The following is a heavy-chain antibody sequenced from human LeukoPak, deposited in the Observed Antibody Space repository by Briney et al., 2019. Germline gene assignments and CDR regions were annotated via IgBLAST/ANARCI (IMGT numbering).Heavy chain of an antibody. CDR3: ARLDYDISCSPLRNIDY. CDR1: GFTFSSYS. CDR2: ISSSSSYI. Sequence: GGSLRLSCAASGFTFSSYSMNWVRQAPGKGLEWVSSISSSSSYIYYADSVKGRFTISRDNAKNSLYLQMNSLRAEDTAVYYCARLDYDISCSPLRNIDYWGQGTLVTVSS. D-gene: IGHD3-9*01. J-gene: IGHJ4*02. V-gene: IGHV3-21*01.